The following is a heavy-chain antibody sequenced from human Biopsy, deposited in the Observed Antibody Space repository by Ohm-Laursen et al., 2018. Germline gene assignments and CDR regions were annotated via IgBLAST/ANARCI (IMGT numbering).Heavy chain of an antibody. J-gene: IGHJ4*02. D-gene: IGHD3-3*01. CDR2: ISSGGRA. CDR3: ARERQFRFLEGAFDY. CDR1: GGSFTGHY. V-gene: IGHV4-59*11. Sequence: GTLSLTCTVSGGSFTGHYRNWIRQPPGKGLQVIGYISSGGRAKYNPSLKSRLTISLDTSKNQLSLRLSSVTAADSAIYYCARERQFRFLEGAFDYWGQGILVTVSS.